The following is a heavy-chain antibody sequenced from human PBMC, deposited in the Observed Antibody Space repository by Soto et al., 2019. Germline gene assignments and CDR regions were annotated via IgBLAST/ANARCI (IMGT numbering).Heavy chain of an antibody. CDR1: GGSISSYY. CDR2: IYYSGST. V-gene: IGHV4-59*12. CDR3: ARTYSSSWSPFDY. D-gene: IGHD6-13*01. J-gene: IGHJ4*02. Sequence: PSETLSLTCTVSGGSISSYYWSWIRQPPGKGLEWIGYIYYSGSTNYNPSLKSRVTISVDTSKNQFSLKLSSVTAADTVVYYCARTYSSSWSPFDYWGQGTLVTVSS.